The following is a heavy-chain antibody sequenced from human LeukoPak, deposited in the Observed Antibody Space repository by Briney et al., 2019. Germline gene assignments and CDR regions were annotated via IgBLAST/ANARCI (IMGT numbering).Heavy chain of an antibody. J-gene: IGHJ4*02. V-gene: IGHV1-46*01. Sequence: GGSLRLSCTASGFTFSTYGMHWVRQAPGQGLEWMGIINPSGGSTSYAQKFQGRVTMTRDTSTSTVYMELSSLRSEDTAVYYCARPAYDSSGYSLDYWGQGTLVTVSS. CDR2: INPSGGST. CDR1: GFTFSTYG. CDR3: ARPAYDSSGYSLDY. D-gene: IGHD3-22*01.